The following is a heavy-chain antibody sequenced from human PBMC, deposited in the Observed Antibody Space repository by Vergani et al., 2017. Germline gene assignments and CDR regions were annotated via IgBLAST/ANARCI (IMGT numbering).Heavy chain of an antibody. CDR1: GYTFTSYA. CDR2: INAGNGNT. CDR3: ARAGIYGDYSYAVDI. J-gene: IGHJ3*02. Sequence: QVQLVQSGAEVKKPGASVKVSCKASGYTFTSYAMHWVRQAPGQRLEWVGWINAGNGNTKYSQQFQGRVTITRDTSASTGYMELSSLRSEDTAVYYCARAGIYGDYSYAVDIWGQGTMGTVSS. V-gene: IGHV1-3*01. D-gene: IGHD4-17*01.